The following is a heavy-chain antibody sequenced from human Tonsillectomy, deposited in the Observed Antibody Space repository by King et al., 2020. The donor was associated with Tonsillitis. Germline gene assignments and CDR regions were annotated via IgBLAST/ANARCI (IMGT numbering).Heavy chain of an antibody. V-gene: IGHV3-11*06. J-gene: IGHJ5*02. Sequence: MSWIRQAPGKGLEWVSYISSSSSYTNYADSVKGRFTISRDNAKNSLYLQMNSLRAEDTAVYYCARDGARYNWHQGIWFDPWGQGTLVTVSS. D-gene: IGHD1-1*01. CDR2: ISSSSSYT. CDR3: ARDGARYNWHQGIWFDP.